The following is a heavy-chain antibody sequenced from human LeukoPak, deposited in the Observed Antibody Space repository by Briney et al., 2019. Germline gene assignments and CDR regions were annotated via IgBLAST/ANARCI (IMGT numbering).Heavy chain of an antibody. V-gene: IGHV3-30*03. CDR1: GVTLSPYG. D-gene: IGHD3-22*01. Sequence: GGSLRLSCAASGVTLSPYGMHWVRQAPGKGLEWVAVISYEGGTQHYADSVKGRFTISRDNSKNILYLQMNSLRAEDTAVYYCARDDYYGSSGLDYWGQGILVTVSS. CDR3: ARDDYYGSSGLDY. J-gene: IGHJ4*02. CDR2: ISYEGGTQ.